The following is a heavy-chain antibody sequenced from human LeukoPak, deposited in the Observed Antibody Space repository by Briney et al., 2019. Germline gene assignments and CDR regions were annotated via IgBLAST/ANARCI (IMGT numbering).Heavy chain of an antibody. CDR1: GLTFIGYS. D-gene: IGHD2-2*01. CDR2: IKQDGSEK. V-gene: IGHV3-7*01. J-gene: IGHJ4*02. Sequence: GGSLRLSCAASGLTFIGYSMHWVRQAPGQGLEWVANIKQDGSEKYYVDSVKGRFTISRDNAKNSLYLQMNSLRAEDTAVYYCARYIVVVGGTFDYWGQGTLVTVSS. CDR3: ARYIVVVGGTFDY.